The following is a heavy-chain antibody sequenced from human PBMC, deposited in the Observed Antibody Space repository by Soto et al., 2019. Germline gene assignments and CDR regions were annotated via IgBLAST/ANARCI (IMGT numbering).Heavy chain of an antibody. J-gene: IGHJ4*01. CDR1: SFDSGSDA. V-gene: IGHV3-30*18. Sequence: PGGPLRLSRSTSSFDSGSDAMHRAHAAPGKGLEWVAVISYDGSNKYYTDSVKGRFTISRDNSKNTLYLQMNSLRAEDTAVYYCAKVDYSGSYFDYCGHGNLVTVSS. D-gene: IGHD5-12*01. CDR3: AKVDYSGSYFDY. CDR2: ISYDGSNK.